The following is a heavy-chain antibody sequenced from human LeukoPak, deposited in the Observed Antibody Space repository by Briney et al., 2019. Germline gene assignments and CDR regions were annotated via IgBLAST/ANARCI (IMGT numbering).Heavy chain of an antibody. CDR1: GFTFSNYW. J-gene: IGHJ4*02. CDR2: INSDGSST. Sequence: GGSLRLSCAASGFTFSNYWMHWARRAPGKGLVWVSRINSDGSSTSYADSVKGRFTISRDNAKNTLYLQMNSLRAEDTAVYYCAREGIDPMIDYWGQGTLVTVSS. CDR3: AREGIDPMIDY. V-gene: IGHV3-74*01. D-gene: IGHD2-15*01.